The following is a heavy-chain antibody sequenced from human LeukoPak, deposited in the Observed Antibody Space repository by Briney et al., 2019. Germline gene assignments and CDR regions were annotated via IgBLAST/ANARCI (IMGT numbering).Heavy chain of an antibody. V-gene: IGHV3-30*03. CDR1: GFTFSSYG. CDR3: VSTRFDY. J-gene: IGHJ4*02. Sequence: GGSLGLSCAASGFTFSSYGMHWVRQAPGKGLEWVAVISYDGSNKYYADSVKGRFTISRDNSKNTLYLQMNSLRAEDTAVYYCVSTRFDYWGQGTLVIVSS. CDR2: ISYDGSNK. D-gene: IGHD4-11*01.